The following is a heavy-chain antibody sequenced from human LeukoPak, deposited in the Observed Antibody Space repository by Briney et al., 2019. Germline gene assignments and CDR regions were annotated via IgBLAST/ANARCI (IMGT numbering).Heavy chain of an antibody. V-gene: IGHV4-4*07. CDR1: GGSISSYY. D-gene: IGHD3-22*01. CDR3: AAQDYDSSGYYLGY. J-gene: IGHJ4*02. Sequence: PSETLSLTCTVSGGSISSYYWSWIRQPAGKGLEWIGRIYTSGSTNYNPSLKSRVTMSVDTSKNQFSLKLSSVTAADTAVYYCAAQDYDSSGYYLGYWGQGTLVTVSS. CDR2: IYTSGST.